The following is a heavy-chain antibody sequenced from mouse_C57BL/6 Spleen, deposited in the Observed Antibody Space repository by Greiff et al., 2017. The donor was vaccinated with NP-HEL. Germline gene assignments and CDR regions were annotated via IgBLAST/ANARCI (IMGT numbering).Heavy chain of an antibody. J-gene: IGHJ2*01. D-gene: IGHD2-1*01. CDR1: GYTFTSYW. V-gene: IGHV1-55*01. Sequence: QVQLQQPGAELVKPGASVKLSCKASGYTFTSYWIPWVKQRPGQGLEWIGEIYPGSGSTNYNEKFKSKATLTVDTSSSTAYMQLSSLTSEDSAVYYRARSVGGNYYFDYWGQGTTVTVSS. CDR3: ARSVGGNYYFDY. CDR2: IYPGSGST.